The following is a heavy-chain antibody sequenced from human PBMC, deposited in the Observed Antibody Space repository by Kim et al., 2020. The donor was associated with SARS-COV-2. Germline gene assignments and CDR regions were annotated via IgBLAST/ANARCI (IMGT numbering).Heavy chain of an antibody. J-gene: IGHJ3*02. D-gene: IGHD2-15*01. CDR3: ARGSGGSYSAGAFDI. V-gene: IGHV4-39*01. Sequence: PSLKSRVTISVDTSKNQFSLKLSYVTAADTAVYYCARGSGGSYSAGAFDIWGQGTMVTVSS.